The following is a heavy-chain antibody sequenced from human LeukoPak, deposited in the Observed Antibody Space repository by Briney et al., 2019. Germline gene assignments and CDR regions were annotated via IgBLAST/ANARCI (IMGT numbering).Heavy chain of an antibody. CDR3: ARVSTTVTTFDY. Sequence: SETLSLTCTVSGGSISSSSYYWGWIRQPPGKGLEWIGSIYYSGSTYYNPSLKSRATISVDTSKNQFSLKLSSVTAADTAVYYCARVSTTVTTFDYWGQGTLVTVSS. CDR1: GGSISSSSYY. D-gene: IGHD4-17*01. V-gene: IGHV4-39*07. CDR2: IYYSGST. J-gene: IGHJ4*02.